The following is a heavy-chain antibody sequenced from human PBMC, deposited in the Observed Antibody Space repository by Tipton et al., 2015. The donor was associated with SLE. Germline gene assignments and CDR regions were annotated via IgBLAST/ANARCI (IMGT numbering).Heavy chain of an antibody. J-gene: IGHJ5*02. CDR1: GFPFSDYY. V-gene: IGHV3-11*01. D-gene: IGHD3-3*01. Sequence: GSLRLSCVASGFPFSDYYMSWIRQAPGKGLEWVSYITNSGGTIYYADYVKGRFTISRDNSQNTLYLQMNSLRAEDTAVYYCAKDRGYDFWSAYPSSWGQGTLVTVSS. CDR2: ITNSGGTI. CDR3: AKDRGYDFWSAYPSS.